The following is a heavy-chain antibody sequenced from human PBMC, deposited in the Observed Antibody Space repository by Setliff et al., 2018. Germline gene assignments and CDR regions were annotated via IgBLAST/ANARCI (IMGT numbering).Heavy chain of an antibody. V-gene: IGHV3-7*01. CDR2: IKQDGSEK. CDR3: AIFVHMDV. D-gene: IGHD3-9*01. CDR1: GFTFSGYY. J-gene: IGHJ6*02. Sequence: GSLRLSCAASGFTFSGYYMQWVRQAPGKGLEWVANIKQDGSEKYYVDSVKGRFTISRDNAKNSLYLQINSLRAEDTAVYYCAIFVHMDVWGQGTTVTVSS.